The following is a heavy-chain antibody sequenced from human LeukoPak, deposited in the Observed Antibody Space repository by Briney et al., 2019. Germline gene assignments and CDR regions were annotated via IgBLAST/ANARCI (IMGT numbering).Heavy chain of an antibody. Sequence: SETLSLTCAVYGGSFSGYYWGWIRQPPGKGLEWIGEINHSGSTNYNPSLKSRVTISVDTSKNQFSLKLSSVTAADTAVYYCASFDYDSSGQSDHWGQGTMVTVSS. D-gene: IGHD3-22*01. J-gene: IGHJ3*01. CDR2: INHSGST. V-gene: IGHV4-34*01. CDR3: ASFDYDSSGQSDH. CDR1: GGSFSGYY.